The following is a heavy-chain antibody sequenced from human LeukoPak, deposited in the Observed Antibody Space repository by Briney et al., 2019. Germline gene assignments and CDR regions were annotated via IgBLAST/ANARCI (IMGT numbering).Heavy chain of an antibody. CDR1: GYTFTSYG. D-gene: IGHD6-19*01. V-gene: IGHV1-18*01. J-gene: IGHJ4*02. CDR2: ISAYNGNT. CDR3: ARGLRSGWYKTRDEFDY. Sequence: GASVKVSCKASGYTFTSYGISWVRQAPGQGLEWMGWISAYNGNTNYAQKLQGRVTMTTDTSTSTAYMEPRSLRSDDTAVYYCARGLRSGWYKTRDEFDYWGQGTLVTVSS.